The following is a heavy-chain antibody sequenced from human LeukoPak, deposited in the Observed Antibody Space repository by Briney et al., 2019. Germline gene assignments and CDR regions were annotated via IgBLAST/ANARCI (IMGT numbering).Heavy chain of an antibody. D-gene: IGHD4-17*01. CDR3: ARDPDDYGDYSYFDY. CDR2: IWYDGSNK. J-gene: IGHJ4*02. Sequence: GGSLRLSCAASGFTFSSYGMHWVRQAPGKGLEWVAVIWYDGSNKYYADSVKGRFTISRDNSKNTLFLQMNSLRAEDTAVYYCARDPDDYGDYSYFDYWGQGTLVTVSS. V-gene: IGHV3-33*01. CDR1: GFTFSSYG.